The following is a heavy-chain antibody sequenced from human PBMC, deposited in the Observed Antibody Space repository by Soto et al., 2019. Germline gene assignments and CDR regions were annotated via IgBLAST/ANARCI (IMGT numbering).Heavy chain of an antibody. J-gene: IGHJ6*02. V-gene: IGHV1-2*02. D-gene: IGHD6-19*01. CDR1: GYTFTGYY. CDR3: ASDRMDSSGWSNYYGMDV. Sequence: ASVKVSCKASGYTFTGYYMHWVRQAPGQGLEWMGWINPNSGGTNYAQKFQGRATMTRDTSISTAYMELSRLRSDDTAVYYCASDRMDSSGWSNYYGMDVWGQGTTVTVSS. CDR2: INPNSGGT.